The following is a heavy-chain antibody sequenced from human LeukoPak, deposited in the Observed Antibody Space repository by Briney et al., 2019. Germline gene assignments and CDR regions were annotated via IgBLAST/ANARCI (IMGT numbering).Heavy chain of an antibody. CDR2: INSNSGGT. J-gene: IGHJ4*02. V-gene: IGHV1-2*06. Sequence: GASVKVSCKASGYTFTGYYMHWVRQAPGQGLEWMGRINSNSGGTNYAQKFQGRVTMTRNTSISTAYMELSSLRSEDTAVYYCARSFIVATEFFYYWGQGTLVTVSS. CDR3: ARSFIVATEFFYY. D-gene: IGHD5-12*01. CDR1: GYTFTGYY.